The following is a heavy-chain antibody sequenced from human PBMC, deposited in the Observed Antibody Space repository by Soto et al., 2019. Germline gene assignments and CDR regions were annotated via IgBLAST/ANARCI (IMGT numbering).Heavy chain of an antibody. J-gene: IGHJ6*02. D-gene: IGHD1-20*01. CDR3: ARSPGITGTRASQYAMDV. V-gene: IGHV1-69*13. CDR2: ITPIFGTP. Sequence: SVKVSCKASGDTFSAFAISWVRQAPGQGLEWMGGITPIFGTPDYAQHFPGRVTISADESTKTAYLELSSLRPEDTAVYYCARSPGITGTRASQYAMDVWGQGTTVTVSS. CDR1: GDTFSAFA.